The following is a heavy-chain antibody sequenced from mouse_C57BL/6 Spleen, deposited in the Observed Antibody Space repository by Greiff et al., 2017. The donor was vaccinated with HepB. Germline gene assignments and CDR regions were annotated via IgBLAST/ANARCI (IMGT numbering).Heavy chain of an antibody. CDR1: GFTFSDYG. V-gene: IGHV5-17*01. J-gene: IGHJ4*01. D-gene: IGHD2-4*01. CDR2: ISSGSSTI. CDR3: ARGDYPYAMDY. Sequence: EVKLVESGGGLVKPGGSLKLSCAASGFTFSDYGMHWVRQAPEKGLEWVAYISSGSSTIYYADTVKGRFTISRDNAKNTLFLQMTSLRSEDTAKYYCARGDYPYAMDYWGQGTSVTVSS.